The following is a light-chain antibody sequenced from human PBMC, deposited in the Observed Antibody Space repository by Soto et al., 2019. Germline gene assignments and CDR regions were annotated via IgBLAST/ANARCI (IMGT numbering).Light chain of an antibody. CDR3: QQYDSSRT. Sequence: EIVLTQSPGTLSLSPGERATLSSRASKSVSSSYLAWYQQKPGQAPRPLIYGASSRATGIPDRFSGSGSGTDFTLTISRLEPEDFAVYYCQQYDSSRTFGQGTKVEIK. V-gene: IGKV3-20*01. CDR1: KSVSSSY. CDR2: GAS. J-gene: IGKJ1*01.